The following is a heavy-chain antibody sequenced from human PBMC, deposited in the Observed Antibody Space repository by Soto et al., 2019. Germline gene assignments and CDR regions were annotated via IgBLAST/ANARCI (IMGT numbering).Heavy chain of an antibody. CDR2: IIPIFGTA. J-gene: IGHJ6*02. D-gene: IGHD2-2*01. CDR3: ARAGACSSTSCYGYYYYYGMDV. V-gene: IGHV1-69*13. CDR1: GGTFSSYA. Sequence: ASVKVSCKASGGTFSSYAISWVRQAPGQGLEWMGGIIPIFGTANYAQKFQGRVTITADESTSTAYMELSSLRSEDTAVYYCARAGACSSTSCYGYYYYYGMDVWGQGTTVTVSS.